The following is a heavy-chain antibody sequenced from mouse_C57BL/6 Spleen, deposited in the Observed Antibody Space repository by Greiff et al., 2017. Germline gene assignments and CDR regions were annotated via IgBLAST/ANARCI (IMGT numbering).Heavy chain of an antibody. D-gene: IGHD2-4*01. CDR3: ARYVYYDYDAYFDY. CDR2: IYPGDGDT. Sequence: VKLLESGPELVKPGASVKISCKASGYAFSSSWMNWVKQRPGKGLEWIGRIYPGDGDTNYNGKFKGKATLTADKSSSTAYMQLSSLTSEDSAVYFCARYVYYDYDAYFDYWGQGTTLTVSS. CDR1: GYAFSSSW. V-gene: IGHV1-82*01. J-gene: IGHJ2*01.